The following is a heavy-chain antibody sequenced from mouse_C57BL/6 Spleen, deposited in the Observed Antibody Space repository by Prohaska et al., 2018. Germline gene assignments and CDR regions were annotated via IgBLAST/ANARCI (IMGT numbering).Heavy chain of an antibody. J-gene: IGHJ2*01. Sequence: HGKSLEWIGYINPNNGGTSYNQKFKGKATLTVNKSSSTAYMELRSLTSEDSAVYYCARRRIYYGNYVTYHFDYWGQGTALTVSS. V-gene: IGHV1-22*01. CDR3: ARRRIYYGNYVTYHFDY. CDR2: INPNNGGT. D-gene: IGHD2-1*01.